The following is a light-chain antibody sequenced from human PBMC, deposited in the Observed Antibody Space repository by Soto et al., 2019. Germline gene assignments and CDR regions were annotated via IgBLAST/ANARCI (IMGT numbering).Light chain of an antibody. J-gene: IGLJ1*01. V-gene: IGLV2-23*01. Sequence: QSVLAQPASVSGSPGQSITISCTGTSSDVGGHNLVSWYQQHPDKAPKVIIYEAYRRPSGVSTRFSGYKSGNTASLTISGLQAEDEAIYYCCSYAGDSFTYVFGTGTKATV. CDR1: SSDVGGHNL. CDR2: EAY. CDR3: CSYAGDSFTYV.